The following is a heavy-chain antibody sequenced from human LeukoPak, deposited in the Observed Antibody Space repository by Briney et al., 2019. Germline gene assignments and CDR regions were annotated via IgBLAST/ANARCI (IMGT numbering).Heavy chain of an antibody. CDR3: ARAPSSGWGPAFDY. V-gene: IGHV3-33*01. J-gene: IGHJ4*02. Sequence: PGRSLRLSCAASGFTFSSYGMHWVRQAPGKGLEWVAVIWYDGSNKYYADSVKGRFTISRDNSKNTLYLQMNSLRAEDTAVYYCARAPSSGWGPAFDYWGQGTLVTVSS. CDR2: IWYDGSNK. D-gene: IGHD6-19*01. CDR1: GFTFSSYG.